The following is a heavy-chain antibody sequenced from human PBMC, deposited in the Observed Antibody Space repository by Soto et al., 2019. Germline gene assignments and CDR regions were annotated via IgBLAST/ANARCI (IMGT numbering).Heavy chain of an antibody. J-gene: IGHJ3*02. V-gene: IGHV4-30-4*01. CDR3: ARAAVVPAANGHTSAFAI. CDR2: IYYSGST. Sequence: SETLSLTCTVSGGSISSGDYYWSWIRQPPGKGLEWIGYIYYSGSTDYNPSLKSRVTISVDTSKNQFSLKLSSVTAADTAVYYCARAAVVPAANGHTSAFAIWGQGTMVTGS. CDR1: GGSISSGDYY. D-gene: IGHD2-2*01.